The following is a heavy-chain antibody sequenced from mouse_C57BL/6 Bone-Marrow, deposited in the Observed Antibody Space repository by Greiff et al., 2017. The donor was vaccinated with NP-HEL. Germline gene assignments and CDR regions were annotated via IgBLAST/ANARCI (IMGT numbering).Heavy chain of an antibody. V-gene: IGHV1-82*01. CDR2: IYPGDGAT. Sequence: VKLQESGPELVKPGASVKISCKASGYAFSSSWMNWVKQRPGKGLEWIGRIYPGDGATNYNGKFKGKATLTADKSSSTAYMQLSSLTSEDSAIYFCARGQLRLPAWFAYWGQGTLVTVSA. CDR1: GYAFSSSW. D-gene: IGHD3-2*02. CDR3: ARGQLRLPAWFAY. J-gene: IGHJ3*01.